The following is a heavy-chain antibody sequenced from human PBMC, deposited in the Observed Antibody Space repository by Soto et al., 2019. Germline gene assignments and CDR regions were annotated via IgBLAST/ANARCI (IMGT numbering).Heavy chain of an antibody. J-gene: IGHJ4*02. Sequence: QITLKESGPTLVRPTQTLTLTCTFSGFSLSTDEVGVVWIRQPPGKALEWLALIYWDDDKRDSPSLKSRLTITKDTSKNQVVLTMTNMDPVDTATDYCAHHQFGSRYWSQGTLITVSS. CDR3: AHHQFGSRY. V-gene: IGHV2-5*02. CDR1: GFSLSTDEVG. D-gene: IGHD3-10*01. CDR2: IYWDDDK.